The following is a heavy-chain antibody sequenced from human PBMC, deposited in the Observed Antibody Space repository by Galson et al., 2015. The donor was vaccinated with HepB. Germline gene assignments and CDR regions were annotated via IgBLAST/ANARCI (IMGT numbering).Heavy chain of an antibody. CDR1: GFTFNSYG. CDR3: ARGDYGDYGCDY. CDR2: IWYDGSNK. J-gene: IGHJ4*02. D-gene: IGHD4-17*01. V-gene: IGHV3-33*08. Sequence: SLRLSCAASGFTFNSYGMHWVRQAPGKGLEWVAVIWYDGSNKYYADSVKGRFTISRDNSKNTLYLQMNSLRAEDTAVYYCARGDYGDYGCDYWGQGTLVTVSS.